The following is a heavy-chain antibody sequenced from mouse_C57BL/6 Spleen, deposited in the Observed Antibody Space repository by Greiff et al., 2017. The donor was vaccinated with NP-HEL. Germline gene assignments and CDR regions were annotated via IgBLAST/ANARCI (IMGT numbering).Heavy chain of an antibody. CDR2: ISYDGSN. D-gene: IGHD2-5*01. V-gene: IGHV3-6*01. Sequence: ESGPGLVKPSQSLSLTCSVTGYSITSGYYWNWIRQFPGNKLEWMGYISYDGSNNYNPSLKNRISITRDTSKNQFFLKLNSVTTEDTATYYCARGPIYSNYPWFAYWGQGTLVTVSA. CDR3: ARGPIYSNYPWFAY. CDR1: GYSITSGYY. J-gene: IGHJ3*01.